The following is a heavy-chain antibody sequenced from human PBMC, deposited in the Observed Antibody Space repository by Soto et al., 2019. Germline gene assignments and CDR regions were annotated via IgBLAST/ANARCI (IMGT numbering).Heavy chain of an antibody. CDR2: IYYSGSA. CDR1: GVSISSGGFY. J-gene: IGHJ6*02. V-gene: IGHV4-31*03. Sequence: SETLSLTCTVSGVSISSGGFYLSWIRQHPGKGLEWIGYIYYSGSAYYNPSLEGRVTISLDTSKTHLSLKLTSATAADTAVYYCARDRRVLDSRGGYYYYTMDVGGQGTSVTVSS. D-gene: IGHD3-3*01. CDR3: ARDRRVLDSRGGYYYYTMDV.